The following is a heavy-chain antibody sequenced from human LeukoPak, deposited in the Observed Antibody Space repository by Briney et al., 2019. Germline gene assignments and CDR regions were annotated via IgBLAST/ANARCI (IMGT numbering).Heavy chain of an antibody. Sequence: PGGSLRLSCEASGFTFQSFDMTWIRQAPGKGLEWVSLITGSGSHTFYAASVRGRFTVPRDNSKNTMFLQMNALRDEDTATYYCARRKFFRMGKKKEPNWFNSWGQGTLVTVSS. CDR1: GFTFQSFD. J-gene: IGHJ5*01. D-gene: IGHD1-14*01. CDR3: ARRKFFRMGKKKEPNWFNS. V-gene: IGHV3-23*01. CDR2: ITGSGSHT.